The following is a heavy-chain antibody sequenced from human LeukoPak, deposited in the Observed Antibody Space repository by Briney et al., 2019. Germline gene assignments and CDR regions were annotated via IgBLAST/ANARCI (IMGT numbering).Heavy chain of an antibody. CDR2: IYYSGST. D-gene: IGHD4-17*01. J-gene: IGHJ4*02. CDR1: GGSISYYY. Sequence: SETLSLTCTVSGGSISYYYWSWIRQPPGKGLEWIGYIYYSGSTNYNPSLKSRVTISVDTSKNQFSLKLSSVTAADTAVYYCARAQVTTSPNFDYWGQGTLVTVSS. V-gene: IGHV4-59*12. CDR3: ARAQVTTSPNFDY.